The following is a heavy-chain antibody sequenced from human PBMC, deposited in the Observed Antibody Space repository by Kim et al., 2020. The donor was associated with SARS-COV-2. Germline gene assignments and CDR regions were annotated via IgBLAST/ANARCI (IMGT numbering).Heavy chain of an antibody. CDR1: GFTFSDYY. Sequence: GGSLRLSCAASGFTFSDYYMSWIRQAPGKGLEWVSYISSSSSYTNYADSVKGRFTISRDNAKNSLYLQMNSLRAEDTAVYYCARAISGYDAFDIWGQGTMVTVSS. V-gene: IGHV3-11*06. D-gene: IGHD6-13*01. J-gene: IGHJ3*02. CDR2: ISSSSSYT. CDR3: ARAISGYDAFDI.